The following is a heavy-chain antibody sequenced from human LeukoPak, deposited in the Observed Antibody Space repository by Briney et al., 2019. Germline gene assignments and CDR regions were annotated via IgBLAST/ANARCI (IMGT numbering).Heavy chain of an antibody. D-gene: IGHD2-15*01. Sequence: PGGSLRLSCAASGFTFSSYSVNWVRQAPGKGLEWVSYISSSSSTIYYAGSVEGRFTISRDNAKNSLYLQMNSLRAEDTAVYYCARVYCSGGSCSTGDYFDYWGQGTLVTVSS. CDR1: GFTFSSYS. J-gene: IGHJ4*02. CDR2: ISSSSSTI. V-gene: IGHV3-48*01. CDR3: ARVYCSGGSCSTGDYFDY.